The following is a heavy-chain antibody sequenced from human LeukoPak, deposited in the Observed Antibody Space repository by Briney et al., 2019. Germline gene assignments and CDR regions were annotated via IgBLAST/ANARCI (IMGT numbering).Heavy chain of an antibody. D-gene: IGHD3-16*01. CDR2: INHNGNVN. CDR3: ARGGGLDV. V-gene: IGHV3-7*03. CDR1: GFTFSSYW. Sequence: GGSLRLSCAASGFTFSSYWMNWARQAPGKGLEWVASINHNGNVNYYVDSVKGRFTISRDNAKNSLYLQMSSLRAKDTAVYFCARGGGLDVWGQGATVTVSS. J-gene: IGHJ6*02.